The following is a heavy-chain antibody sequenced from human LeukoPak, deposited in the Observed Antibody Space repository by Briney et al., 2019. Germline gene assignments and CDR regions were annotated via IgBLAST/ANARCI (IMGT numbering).Heavy chain of an antibody. V-gene: IGHV3-74*01. CDR2: INTDESST. CDR1: GFTFSSYW. J-gene: IGHJ4*02. D-gene: IGHD5-12*01. Sequence: GGSLRLSCAASGFTFSSYWMHWVRQAPGKGLAWVSRINTDESSTSYADSVKGRFTISRDNAKNTLYLQMNSLRAEDTAVYYCARDAYSGYDSWGQGTLVTVSS. CDR3: ARDAYSGYDS.